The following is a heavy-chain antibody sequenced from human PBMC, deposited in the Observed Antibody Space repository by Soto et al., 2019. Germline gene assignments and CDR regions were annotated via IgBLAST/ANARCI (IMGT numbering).Heavy chain of an antibody. J-gene: IGHJ5*02. CDR2: ISSSSYT. V-gene: IGHV3-11*05. CDR1: GFTFSDYF. Sequence: QVQLVESGGGLVKPGGSLRLSCAASGFTFSDYFMSWIRRAPGKGLEWVSYISSSSYTKYADSVKGRFTISRDNAKNSLYLQMNSLRAEDTAVYYCVTARYSSSYWFDPWGQGTLVTVSS. D-gene: IGHD6-13*01. CDR3: VTARYSSSYWFDP.